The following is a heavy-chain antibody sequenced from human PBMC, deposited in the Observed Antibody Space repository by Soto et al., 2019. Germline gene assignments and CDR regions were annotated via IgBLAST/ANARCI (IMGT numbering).Heavy chain of an antibody. V-gene: IGHV3-23*01. D-gene: IGHD3-22*01. CDR2: ISGSGGST. J-gene: IGHJ4*02. CDR1: GFTFSSDA. Sequence: GGSLRLSCAASGFTFSSDAMSWVRQVPGKGLEWVSAISGSGGSTYYADSVKGRFTISRDNSKNTLYLQMNSLRAEDTAVYYCAKDYDSSGYYLTPLYFDYWGQGT. CDR3: AKDYDSSGYYLTPLYFDY.